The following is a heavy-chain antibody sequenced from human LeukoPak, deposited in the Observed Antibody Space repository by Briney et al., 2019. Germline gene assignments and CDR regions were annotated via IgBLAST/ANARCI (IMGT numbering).Heavy chain of an antibody. CDR3: ARDHEERGPYLDL. CDR2: IDPADGET. J-gene: IGHJ4*02. Sequence: ASVKVSCKASGYPFIDYYIHWMQQAPGEGLEWMGRIDPADGETAYVENFQGRVTFTADTSTNTVYMELNSLTFADRAVYYCARDHEERGPYLDLWGQGTLVIVSS. V-gene: IGHV1-69-2*01. D-gene: IGHD3-10*01. CDR1: GYPFIDYY.